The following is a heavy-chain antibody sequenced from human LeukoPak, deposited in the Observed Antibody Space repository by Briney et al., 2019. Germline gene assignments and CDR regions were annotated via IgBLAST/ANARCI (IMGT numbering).Heavy chain of an antibody. Sequence: GGSLRLSCAASGFTFNNYALSWVRQVPGKGLEWVSTICGSGNSTYYADSVKGRFTISRDNSKNTLYLQMNSLRAEDTAVYYCAKDPGREKWELHLTPYFDYWGQGTLVTVSS. D-gene: IGHD1-26*01. V-gene: IGHV3-23*01. CDR3: AKDPGREKWELHLTPYFDY. J-gene: IGHJ4*02. CDR1: GFTFNNYA. CDR2: ICGSGNST.